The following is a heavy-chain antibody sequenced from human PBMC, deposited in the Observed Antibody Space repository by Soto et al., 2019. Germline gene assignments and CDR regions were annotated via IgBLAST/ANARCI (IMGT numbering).Heavy chain of an antibody. CDR2: IAVGSGYT. V-gene: IGHV1-58*01. J-gene: IGHJ4*02. CDR1: GFAFTSSA. D-gene: IGHD2-8*01. CDR3: AADATAWQQMVPSDY. Sequence: SLPVSCQASGFAFTSSAFHWVRPARGQRLEWIGWIAVGSGYTNYAQRFQDRVTLTRDMSTATTYMELSRLTSEDTAIYYCAADATAWQQMVPSDYWGQGTLASVPA.